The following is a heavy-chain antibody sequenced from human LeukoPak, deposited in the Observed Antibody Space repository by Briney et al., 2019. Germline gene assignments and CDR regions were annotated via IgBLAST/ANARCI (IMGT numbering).Heavy chain of an antibody. J-gene: IGHJ4*02. CDR2: IYNSGST. CDR3: ARGPLDSGYTYFDY. CDR1: GGSISSGGYY. V-gene: IGHV4-31*03. D-gene: IGHD5-12*01. Sequence: PSETLSLTCTVSGGSISSGGYYWSWIRQHPGKGLEWIGYIYNSGSTYYNPSLKSRVTISVDTSKNQFSLKLSSVTAADTAVYYCARGPLDSGYTYFDYWGQGTLVSVAS.